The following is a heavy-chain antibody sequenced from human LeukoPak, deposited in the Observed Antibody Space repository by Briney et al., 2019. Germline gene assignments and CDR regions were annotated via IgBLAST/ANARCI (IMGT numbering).Heavy chain of an antibody. J-gene: IGHJ4*02. CDR3: ARGSRNHYDGSGYYHY. V-gene: IGHV3-7*01. CDR1: GFTFSSYW. Sequence: GGSLRLSCAASGFTFSSYWMSWVRQAPGKGLEWVANIKQDGSEKYYVDSVKGRFTISRDNAKNSLYLQMNSLRAEDTAVYYCARGSRNHYDGSGYYHYWGQGTLVTVSS. CDR2: IKQDGSEK. D-gene: IGHD3-22*01.